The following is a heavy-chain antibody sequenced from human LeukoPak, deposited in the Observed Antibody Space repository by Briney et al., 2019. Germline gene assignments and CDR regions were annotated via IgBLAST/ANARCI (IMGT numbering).Heavy chain of an antibody. Sequence: SETLSLTCTVSGGSISSYYWSCIRQPPGKGLEWIGYIYYSGSTNYNPSLKSRVTISVDTSKNQFSLKLSSVTAADTAVYYCASSSLWGATLDYWGQGTLVTVSS. V-gene: IGHV4-59*01. CDR1: GGSISSYY. J-gene: IGHJ4*02. D-gene: IGHD1-26*01. CDR2: IYYSGST. CDR3: ASSSLWGATLDY.